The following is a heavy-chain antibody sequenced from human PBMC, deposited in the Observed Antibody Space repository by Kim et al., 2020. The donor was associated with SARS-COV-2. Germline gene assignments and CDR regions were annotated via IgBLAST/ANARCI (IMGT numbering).Heavy chain of an antibody. J-gene: IGHJ3*02. CDR2: IYPGDSDT. CDR3: ASGETPLPFTVGATTGAFDI. Sequence: GESLKISCKGSGYSFTSYWIGWVRQMPGKGLEWMGIIYPGDSDTRYSPSFQGQVTISADKSISTAYLQWSSLKASDTAMYYCASGETPLPFTVGATTGAFDIWGQGTMVTVSS. CDR1: GYSFTSYW. D-gene: IGHD1-26*01. V-gene: IGHV5-51*01.